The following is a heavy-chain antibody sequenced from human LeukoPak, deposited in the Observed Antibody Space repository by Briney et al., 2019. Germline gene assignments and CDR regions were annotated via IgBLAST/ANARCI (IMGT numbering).Heavy chain of an antibody. CDR1: GFTVSSNS. J-gene: IGHJ4*02. V-gene: IGHV3-53*01. Sequence: SGGSLRLSCAASGFTVSSNSMSWVRQAPGKGLEWASVIYSGGTTYYADSVKGRFTISRDNSKNTLYLQMNSLRAEDTAVYYCARAGSNYLYFDSWGQGTLVTVSS. CDR2: IYSGGTT. CDR3: ARAGSNYLYFDS. D-gene: IGHD4-11*01.